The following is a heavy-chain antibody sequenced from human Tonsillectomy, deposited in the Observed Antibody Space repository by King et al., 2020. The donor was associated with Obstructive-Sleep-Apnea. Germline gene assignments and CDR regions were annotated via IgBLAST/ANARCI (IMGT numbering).Heavy chain of an antibody. V-gene: IGHV4-34*01. CDR1: GGSFSGFY. CDR2: INHSGRT. Sequence: VQLPQWGAGLLKPSETLSLTCAVYGGSFSGFYWSWIRQPPGKGLEWIGEINHSGRTKYNPSLESRVTISVDTSKKQFSLRLTSATAADTAVYYCARELTVVTPGLDYWGQGILVTVSS. CDR3: ARELTVVTPGLDY. J-gene: IGHJ4*02. D-gene: IGHD4-23*01.